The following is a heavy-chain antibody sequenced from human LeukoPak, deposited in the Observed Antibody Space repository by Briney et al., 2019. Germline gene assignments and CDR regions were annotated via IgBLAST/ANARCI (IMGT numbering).Heavy chain of an antibody. CDR2: ISYDGSNK. CDR1: GFTFNSYA. J-gene: IGHJ4*02. V-gene: IGHV3-30-3*01. CDR3: ARDYRSILAVAGTIDY. Sequence: GGSLRLSCAASGFTFNSYAMHWVRQAPGKGLEWVAVISYDGSNKYYADSVKGRFTISRDNSENTLYLQVNSLRAEDTAVYYCARDYRSILAVAGTIDYWGQGTLVTVSS. D-gene: IGHD6-19*01.